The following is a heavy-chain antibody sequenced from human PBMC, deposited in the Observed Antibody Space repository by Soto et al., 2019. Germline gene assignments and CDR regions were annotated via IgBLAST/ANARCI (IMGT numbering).Heavy chain of an antibody. CDR2: ISSGGTTI. Sequence: GGSLRLSCAASGFTFSDYYMTWIRQAPGKGLEWVSYISSGGTTIYYADSVRGRFTVSRDNAKNSLYLQMNSLRAEDTAVYYCASDPYYYASEYWGQGTLVTVSS. J-gene: IGHJ4*02. D-gene: IGHD3-10*01. CDR3: ASDPYYYASEY. CDR1: GFTFSDYY. V-gene: IGHV3-11*01.